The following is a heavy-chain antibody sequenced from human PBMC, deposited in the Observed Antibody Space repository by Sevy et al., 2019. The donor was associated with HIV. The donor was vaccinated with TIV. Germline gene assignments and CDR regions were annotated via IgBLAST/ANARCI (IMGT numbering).Heavy chain of an antibody. CDR3: ASGGSGDVWNYGYYYYGMDV. Sequence: ASVKVSCKASGYTFTDYYIHWVRQAPGQGLEWMGWINPHIGGTNFAQKFQGRVTMTRDTSISTAYLELSSLRSEDTAVYYCASGGSGDVWNYGYYYYGMDVWGQGTTVTVSS. V-gene: IGHV1-2*02. CDR1: GYTFTDYY. CDR2: INPHIGGT. D-gene: IGHD3-3*01. J-gene: IGHJ6*02.